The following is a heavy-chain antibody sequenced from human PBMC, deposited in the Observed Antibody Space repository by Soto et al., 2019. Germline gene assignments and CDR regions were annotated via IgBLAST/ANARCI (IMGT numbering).Heavy chain of an antibody. CDR1: GFAFDNYA. Sequence: DVQLVESGGGLVQPGRSLRLSCAASGFAFDNYAIHWVRQAPGTGLQWVSGISWNSDTIDYADSVKGRFTISRDNAKNSVYLQMNSLRPEDSALYYCVKAQALGSYYNWFESWGQGTLVTVSS. D-gene: IGHD3-10*01. V-gene: IGHV3-9*01. CDR3: VKAQALGSYYNWFES. CDR2: ISWNSDTI. J-gene: IGHJ5*01.